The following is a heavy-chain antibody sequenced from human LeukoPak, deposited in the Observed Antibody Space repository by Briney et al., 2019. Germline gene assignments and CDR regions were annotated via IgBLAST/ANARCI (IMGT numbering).Heavy chain of an antibody. CDR1: GYTFTSYG. J-gene: IGHJ5*02. D-gene: IGHD3-10*01. CDR2: ISAYNGNT. CDR3: ARDRGYYGSGSHQFDP. Sequence: ASVKVSCKASGYTFTSYGISWVRQAPGQGLEWMGWISAYNGNTNYAQKLQGRVTMTTDTSTSTAYMELRSLRSDDTAVYYCARDRGYYGSGSHQFDPWGQGTLVTVSS. V-gene: IGHV1-18*01.